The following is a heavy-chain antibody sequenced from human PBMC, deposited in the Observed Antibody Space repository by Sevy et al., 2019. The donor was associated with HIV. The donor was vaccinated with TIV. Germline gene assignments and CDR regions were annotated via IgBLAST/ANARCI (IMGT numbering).Heavy chain of an antibody. CDR1: GFPFSNYW. CDR2: INEDGSEK. Sequence: GGSLRLSCTASGFPFSNYWMSWVRQAPGKGLAWVANINEDGSEKDYVDSVKGRFTISRDNAKNSLYLQMNSLRAEDTAVYYCARDRRTLNYYASSGYNYYFDYWGQGTLVTVSS. CDR3: ARDRRTLNYYASSGYNYYFDY. V-gene: IGHV3-7*01. D-gene: IGHD3-22*01. J-gene: IGHJ4*02.